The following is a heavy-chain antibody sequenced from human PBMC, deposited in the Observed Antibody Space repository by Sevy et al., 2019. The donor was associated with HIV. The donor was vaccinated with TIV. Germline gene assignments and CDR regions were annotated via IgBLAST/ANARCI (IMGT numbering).Heavy chain of an antibody. Sequence: ASVKVSCKASGYTFTSYGISWVRQAPGQGLEWMGWISAYNGNTNYAQKPQGRVTMTTDTSTSTAYMELRSLRSDDTAVYYCARGALNSSGWQPFDYWGQGTLVTVSS. J-gene: IGHJ4*02. D-gene: IGHD6-19*01. CDR1: GYTFTSYG. CDR2: ISAYNGNT. V-gene: IGHV1-18*01. CDR3: ARGALNSSGWQPFDY.